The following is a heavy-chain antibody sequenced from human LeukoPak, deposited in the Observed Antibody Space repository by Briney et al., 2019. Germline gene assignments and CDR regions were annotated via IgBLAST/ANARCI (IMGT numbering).Heavy chain of an antibody. CDR3: AKDLFLPLGTSTFDY. CDR2: ISGSGGST. V-gene: IGHV3-23*01. D-gene: IGHD3-16*01. Sequence: PGGSLRPSCAASGFTFSSYAMSWVRQAPGKGLEWVSAISGSGGSTYYADSVKGRFTISRDNSKNTPYLQMNSLRAEDTAVYYCAKDLFLPLGTSTFDYWGQGTLVTVSS. CDR1: GFTFSSYA. J-gene: IGHJ4*02.